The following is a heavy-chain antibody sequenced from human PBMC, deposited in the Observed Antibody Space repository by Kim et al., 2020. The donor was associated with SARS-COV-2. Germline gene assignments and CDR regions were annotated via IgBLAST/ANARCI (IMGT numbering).Heavy chain of an antibody. CDR3: TTIGDDSSGYYYGEIDY. Sequence: GGSLRLSCAASGFTFSNAWMSWVRQAPGKGLEWVGRIKSKTDGGTTDYAAPVKGRFTISRDDSKNTLYLQMNSLKTEDTAVYYCTTIGDDSSGYYYGEIDYWGQGTLVTVSS. D-gene: IGHD3-22*01. CDR1: GFTFSNAW. CDR2: IKSKTDGGTT. J-gene: IGHJ4*02. V-gene: IGHV3-15*01.